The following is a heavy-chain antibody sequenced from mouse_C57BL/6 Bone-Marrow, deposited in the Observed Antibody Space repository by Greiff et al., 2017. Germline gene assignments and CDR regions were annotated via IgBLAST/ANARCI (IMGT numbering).Heavy chain of an antibody. CDR3: SYYYGSRVYAMDY. D-gene: IGHD1-1*01. Sequence: VKVVESGAELARPGASVKLSCKASGYTFTSYGISWVKQRTGQGLEWIGEIYPRSGNTYYNEKFKGKATLTADKSSSTAYMELRSLTSEDSAVYFCSYYYGSRVYAMDYWGQGTSVTVSS. CDR1: GYTFTSYG. CDR2: IYPRSGNT. J-gene: IGHJ4*01. V-gene: IGHV1-81*01.